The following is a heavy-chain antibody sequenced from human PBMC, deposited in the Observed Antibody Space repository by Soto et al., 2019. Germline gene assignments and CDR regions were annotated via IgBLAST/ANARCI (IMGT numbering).Heavy chain of an antibody. CDR3: ARSNSGYYKWFDP. CDR2: IYYSGIT. J-gene: IGHJ5*02. Sequence: SETLSLTCTVSGDSISNSNYYWGWIRQPPGKGLEWIANIYYSGITYCDPSLKSRVAISVDTSKNQFSLKLSSVTAADTAIYYCARSNSGYYKWFDPWGQGTLVTVSS. D-gene: IGHD3-22*01. CDR1: GDSISNSNYY. V-gene: IGHV4-39*01.